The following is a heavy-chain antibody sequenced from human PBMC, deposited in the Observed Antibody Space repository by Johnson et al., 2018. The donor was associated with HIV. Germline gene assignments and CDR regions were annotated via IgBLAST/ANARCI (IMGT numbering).Heavy chain of an antibody. CDR1: GFTFDDYA. CDR2: ISWNSGSI. CDR3: AKVPVGAKGPVAFDI. Sequence: EVQVVESGGGLVQPGRSLRLSCAASGFTFDDYAMHWVRQAPGKGLEWVSGISWNSGSIGYADSVKGRFTISRDNAKNSLYLQMNSLRAEDTALYYCAKVPVGAKGPVAFDIWGQGTMVTVSS. J-gene: IGHJ3*02. V-gene: IGHV3-9*01. D-gene: IGHD1-26*01.